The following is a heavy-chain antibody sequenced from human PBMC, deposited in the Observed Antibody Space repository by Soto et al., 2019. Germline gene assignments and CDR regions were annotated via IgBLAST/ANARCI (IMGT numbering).Heavy chain of an antibody. CDR3: ARSGLNWNYYYYMEV. J-gene: IGHJ6*03. CDR2: IYYSGST. V-gene: IGHV4-59*01. CDR1: GGSISSYY. Sequence: SETLSLTCTVSGGSISSYYWSWIRQPPGKGLEWIGYIYYSGSTNYNPSLKSRVTISVDTSKNQFSLKLSSVTAADTAVYYCARSGLNWNYYYYMEVSGKGTTVTVSS. D-gene: IGHD1-1*01.